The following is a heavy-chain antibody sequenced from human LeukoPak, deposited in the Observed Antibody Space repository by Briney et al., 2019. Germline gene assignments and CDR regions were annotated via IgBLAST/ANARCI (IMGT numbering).Heavy chain of an antibody. CDR2: ISWDGGST. CDR3: AKDGTGYCSGGSCLLETTFFDY. V-gene: IGHV3-43*01. Sequence: GGSLRLSCAASGFTFDDYTMHWVRQAPGKGLEWVSLISWDGGSTYYADSVKGRFTISRDNSKNSLYLQMNSLRTEDTALYYCAKDGTGYCSGGSCLLETTFFDYWGQGTLVTVSS. D-gene: IGHD2-15*01. J-gene: IGHJ4*02. CDR1: GFTFDDYT.